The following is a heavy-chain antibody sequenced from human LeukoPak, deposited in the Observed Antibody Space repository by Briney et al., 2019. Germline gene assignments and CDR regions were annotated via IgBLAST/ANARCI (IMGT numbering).Heavy chain of an antibody. CDR3: ARVVSYYVFDY. CDR2: IYYSGST. CDR1: GGSFSGYY. Sequence: SETLSLTCAVYGGSFSGYYWSWIRQPPGKGLEWIGCIYYSGSTNYNPSLKSRVTISVDTSKNQFSLKLSSVIAADTAVYYCARVVSYYVFDYWGQGTLVTVSS. D-gene: IGHD1-26*01. V-gene: IGHV4-59*01. J-gene: IGHJ4*02.